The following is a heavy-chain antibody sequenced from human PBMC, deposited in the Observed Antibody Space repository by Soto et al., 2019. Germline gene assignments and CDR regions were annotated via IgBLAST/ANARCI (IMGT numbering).Heavy chain of an antibody. CDR2: ISYDGSNK. J-gene: IGHJ5*02. CDR3: AKDRAGTYEINWFDP. CDR1: GFTFSSYG. D-gene: IGHD1-7*01. Sequence: GGSLRLSCAASGFTFSSYGMHWVRQAPGKGLEWVAVISYDGSNKYYADSVKGRFTISRDNSKNTLYLQMNSLRAEDTAVYYCAKDRAGTYEINWFDPWGQGTLVTVSS. V-gene: IGHV3-30*18.